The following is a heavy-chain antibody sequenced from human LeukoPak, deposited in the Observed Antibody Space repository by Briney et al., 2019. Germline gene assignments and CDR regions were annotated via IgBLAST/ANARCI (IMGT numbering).Heavy chain of an antibody. J-gene: IGHJ4*02. V-gene: IGHV4-34*01. CDR1: GGSFSGYY. CDR3: ARGRRWFVGYYFDY. Sequence: SETLSLTCAVYGGSFSGYYWSWIRQPPGKGLEWIGEINHSGSTNHNPSLKSRVTISVDTSKNQFSLKLSSVTAADTAVYYCARGRRWFVGYYFDYWGQGTLVTVSS. CDR2: INHSGST. D-gene: IGHD3-10*01.